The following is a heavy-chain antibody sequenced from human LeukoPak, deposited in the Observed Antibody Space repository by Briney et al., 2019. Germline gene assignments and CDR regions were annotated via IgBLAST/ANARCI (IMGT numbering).Heavy chain of an antibody. CDR1: GFTFNIYS. J-gene: IGHJ5*02. Sequence: GGSLRLSCAASGFTFNIYSMNWVRQAPGKGLEWVSRITSSSHYIYYADSVKGRFTISRDNAKNSLYLQMNSLRAEDTAVYYCATPNYDSSGYYWSWGQGTLVTVSS. CDR3: ATPNYDSSGYYWS. V-gene: IGHV3-21*01. D-gene: IGHD3-22*01. CDR2: ITSSSHYI.